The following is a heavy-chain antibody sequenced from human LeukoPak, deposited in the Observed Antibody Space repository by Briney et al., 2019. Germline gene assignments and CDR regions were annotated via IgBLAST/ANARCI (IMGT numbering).Heavy chain of an antibody. V-gene: IGHV4-61*01. D-gene: IGHD2-21*02. CDR1: GGSVSSYSYY. J-gene: IGHJ5*02. Sequence: SETLSLTFTASGGSVSSYSYYWSWIRPPPGKGLEWIGYIYYSGSAKYDPSLKSRATISVDTSKNQFSLKLTSVTAADTADYYCSGGFGDWCLSWCDLWGQGTLVTVSS. CDR2: IYYSGSA. CDR3: SGGFGDWCLSWCDL.